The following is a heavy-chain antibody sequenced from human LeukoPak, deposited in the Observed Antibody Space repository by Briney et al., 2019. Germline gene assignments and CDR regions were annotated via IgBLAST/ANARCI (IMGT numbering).Heavy chain of an antibody. D-gene: IGHD3-22*01. CDR1: GGSISNNY. Sequence: SETLSLTCSVSGGSISNNYWSWIRQPPGKGLEWIGYIYYSGSTNYNPSLKGRVTISVDTSKNQFSLNLNSVTAADTAVYYCARQYYYESGGHLDYWGQGTLVTVSS. CDR2: IYYSGST. V-gene: IGHV4-59*08. J-gene: IGHJ4*02. CDR3: ARQYYYESGGHLDY.